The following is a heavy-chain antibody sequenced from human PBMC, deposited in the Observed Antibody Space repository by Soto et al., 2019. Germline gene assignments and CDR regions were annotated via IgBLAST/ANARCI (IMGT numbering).Heavy chain of an antibody. J-gene: IGHJ4*02. CDR2: IIPMFRNA. CDR1: GGSFNTYS. V-gene: IGHV1-69*12. CDR3: ARFWGLAPRDD. Sequence: QVQLVQSGSEVQKPGSSVKVSCRASGGSFNTYSINWVRQAPGQGLEWIGGIIPMFRNANYAQKFKGRVTTIADASTSTVSRELSSLSAEDTAVYYCARFWGLAPRDDWGQGTLVTVSS. D-gene: IGHD3-16*01.